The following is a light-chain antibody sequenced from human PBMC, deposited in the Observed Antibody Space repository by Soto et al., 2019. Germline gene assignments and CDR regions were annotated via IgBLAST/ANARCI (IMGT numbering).Light chain of an antibody. CDR1: QSISTW. V-gene: IGKV1-5*03. CDR2: KAS. Sequence: DIEMTQSPSTLSAAEGDRVTITCRASQSISTWLAWYQQKPGKAPKLLIYKASSLEGGVPSRFSGSGSGTEFTLTISSLQPDDFATYYCQQYNDYSLWTFGQGTKVEIK. CDR3: QQYNDYSLWT. J-gene: IGKJ1*01.